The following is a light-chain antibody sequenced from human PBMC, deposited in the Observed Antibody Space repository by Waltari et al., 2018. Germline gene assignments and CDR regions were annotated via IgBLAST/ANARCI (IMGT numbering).Light chain of an antibody. V-gene: IGLV3-21*02. CDR2: DDG. Sequence: SYVLTQPPSVSVAPGQTARITCDGNKIGSKNVHWYQQKPGQAPVLVVYDDGDRPSGFPERFSGSNSGNTATLTISRVDAGDEADYYCQVWDSGSDHYVFGTVTKVTV. J-gene: IGLJ1*01. CDR3: QVWDSGSDHYV. CDR1: KIGSKN.